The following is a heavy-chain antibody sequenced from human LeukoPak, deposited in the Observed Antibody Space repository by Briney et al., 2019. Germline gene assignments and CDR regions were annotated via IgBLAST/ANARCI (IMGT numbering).Heavy chain of an antibody. D-gene: IGHD6-19*01. J-gene: IGHJ4*02. CDR1: GFAFRSYS. Sequence: GGSLRLSCVASGFAFRSYSMNWVRQAPGKGLEWVSYISGSGRTRYYADSVKGRFTISRDNAKSSLYLQLNSLRAEDTAMYYCARAPDELAVDFDYWGQGTLLTVSP. CDR2: ISGSGRTR. CDR3: ARAPDELAVDFDY. V-gene: IGHV3-48*04.